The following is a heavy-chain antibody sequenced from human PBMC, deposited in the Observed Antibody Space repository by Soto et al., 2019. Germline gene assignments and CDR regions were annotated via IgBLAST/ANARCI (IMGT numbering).Heavy chain of an antibody. V-gene: IGHV1-69*08. CDR2: IIPILGIA. J-gene: IGHJ6*02. D-gene: IGHD3-16*02. Sequence: QVELVQSGAEVKKPGSSVKVSCKASGGTFSSYTISWVRQAPGQGLEWMGRIIPILGIANYAQKFQGRVTITADKSTTTAYMELSSLRSEDTAVYYCARDDSGITCGGVIIPYGMDVWGQGTTVTVSS. CDR3: ARDDSGITCGGVIIPYGMDV. CDR1: GGTFSSYT.